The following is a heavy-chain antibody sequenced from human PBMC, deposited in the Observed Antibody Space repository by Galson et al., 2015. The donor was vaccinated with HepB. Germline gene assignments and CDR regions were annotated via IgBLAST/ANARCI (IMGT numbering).Heavy chain of an antibody. CDR1: GFTFGDYA. CDR3: TTDHRFNGDYYFHY. D-gene: IGHD4-17*01. J-gene: IGHJ4*02. V-gene: IGHV3-49*04. Sequence: SLRLSCATSGFTFGDYAMSWVRQAPGKGLEWVGFIRAKAYGASTEYAASVKGRFTISRDDSKSIAYLLMNSLKTEDTAIYYCTTDHRFNGDYYFHYWGQGTLVTVSS. CDR2: IRAKAYGAST.